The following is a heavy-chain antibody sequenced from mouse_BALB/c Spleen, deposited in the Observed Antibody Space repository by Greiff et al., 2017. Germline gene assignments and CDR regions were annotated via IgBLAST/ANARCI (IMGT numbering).Heavy chain of an antibody. CDR3: AREYGNYRYFDY. V-gene: IGHV5-9-3*01. Sequence: EVQVVESGGGLVKPGGSLKLSCAASGFTFSSYAMSWVRQTPEKRLEWVATISSGGSYTYYPDSVKGRFTISRDNAKNTLYLQMSSLRSEDTAMYYCAREYGNYRYFDYWGQGTTLTVSS. J-gene: IGHJ2*01. CDR1: GFTFSSYA. CDR2: ISSGGSYT. D-gene: IGHD2-10*02.